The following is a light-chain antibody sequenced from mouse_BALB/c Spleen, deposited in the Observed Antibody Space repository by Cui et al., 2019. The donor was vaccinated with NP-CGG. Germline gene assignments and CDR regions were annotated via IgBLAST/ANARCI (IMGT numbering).Light chain of an antibody. CDR1: TGAVITSNY. CDR3: ALWYSNHWV. V-gene: IGLV1*01. Sequence: QAVVTQESALTTSPGETVTLTCRSSTGAVITSNYANWVQEKPDHLFTGLIGGTNNRAPGVPARFSGSVIGDKAALTITGAQTEDEAIYFCALWYSNHWVFGGGTKLTVL. CDR2: GTN. J-gene: IGLJ1*01.